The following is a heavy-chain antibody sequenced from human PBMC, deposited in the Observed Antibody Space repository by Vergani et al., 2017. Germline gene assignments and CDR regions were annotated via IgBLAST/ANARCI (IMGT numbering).Heavy chain of an antibody. V-gene: IGHV3-23*01. D-gene: IGHD3-22*01. J-gene: IGHJ3*02. Sequence: EVQLLESGGGLVQPGGSLRLSCAASGFTFSSYAMSWVRQAPGKGLEWVSAISGSGGSTYYADSVKGRFTISSDNAKNSLYLQMNSLRAEDTAVYYCASSSDSSGYYPPDAFDIWGQGTMVTVSS. CDR1: GFTFSSYA. CDR3: ASSSDSSGYYPPDAFDI. CDR2: ISGSGGST.